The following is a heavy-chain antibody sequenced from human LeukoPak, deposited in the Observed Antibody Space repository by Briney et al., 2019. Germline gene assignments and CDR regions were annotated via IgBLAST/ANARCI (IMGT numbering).Heavy chain of an antibody. CDR2: ISWNSGSI. CDR3: AKDIFPDEYSSGSQLHAFDI. CDR1: GFTFDDYA. Sequence: PGGSLRLSCAASGFTFDDYAMHWVRQAPGKGLEWVSGISWNSGSIGYADSVKGRFTISRDNAKNSLYLQMNSLRAEDTALYYCAKDIFPDEYSSGSQLHAFDIWGQGTMVTVSS. V-gene: IGHV3-9*01. J-gene: IGHJ3*02. D-gene: IGHD6-19*01.